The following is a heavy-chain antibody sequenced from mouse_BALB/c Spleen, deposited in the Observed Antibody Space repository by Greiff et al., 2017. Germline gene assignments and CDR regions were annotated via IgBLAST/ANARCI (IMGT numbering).Heavy chain of an antibody. Sequence: VQLQQSGPELMKPGASVKISCKASGYSFSSYYMHWVKQSHGKSLEWIGYIDPFNGGTSYNQKFKGKATLTVDKSSSTAYMHLSSLTSEDSAVYYCARHGSSGFAYWGQGTLVTVSA. J-gene: IGHJ3*01. CDR2: IDPFNGGT. V-gene: IGHV1S135*01. D-gene: IGHD1-1*01. CDR1: GYSFSSYY. CDR3: ARHGSSGFAY.